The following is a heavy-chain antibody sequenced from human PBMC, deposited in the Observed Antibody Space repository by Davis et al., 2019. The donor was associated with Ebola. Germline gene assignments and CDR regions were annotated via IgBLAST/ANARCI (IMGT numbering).Heavy chain of an antibody. Sequence: GESLKISCAASGFTFSSYGMHWVRQAPGKGLEWVAVISYDGSNKYYADSVKGRFTISRDNSKNTLYLQMNSLRAEDTAVYYCAKDQAKEVAHMDVWGKGTTVTVSS. CDR2: ISYDGSNK. J-gene: IGHJ6*03. CDR1: GFTFSSYG. D-gene: IGHD5-12*01. V-gene: IGHV3-30*18. CDR3: AKDQAKEVAHMDV.